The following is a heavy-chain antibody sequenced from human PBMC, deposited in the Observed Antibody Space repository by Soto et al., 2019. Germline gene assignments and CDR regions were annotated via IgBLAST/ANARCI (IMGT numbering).Heavy chain of an antibody. V-gene: IGHV1-2*04. CDR2: INPNSGGT. CDR1: GHTFTGYY. Sequence: ASVKVSCKASGHTFTGYYMHWVRQAPGQGLEWMGWINPNSGGTNYAQKFQGWVTMTRDTSISTAYMELSRLRSDDTAVYYCARGSDIAVAGTKPNDYWGQGTLVTVSS. CDR3: ARGSDIAVAGTKPNDY. D-gene: IGHD6-19*01. J-gene: IGHJ4*02.